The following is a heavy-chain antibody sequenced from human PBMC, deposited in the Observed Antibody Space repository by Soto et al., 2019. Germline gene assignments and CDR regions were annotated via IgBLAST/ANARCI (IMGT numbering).Heavy chain of an antibody. CDR2: IIPIFGTA. CDR3: ARDIGYCSGGSSRQPFYAFGI. V-gene: IGHV1-69*13. CDR1: GGTFSSYA. Sequence: GASVKVSCKASGGTFSSYAISWVRQAPGQGLEWMGGIIPIFGTANYAQKFQGRVTITADESTSTAYMELSSLRSEDTAVYYCARDIGYCSGGSSRQPFYAFGIWGQGTMVTVSS. D-gene: IGHD2-15*01. J-gene: IGHJ3*02.